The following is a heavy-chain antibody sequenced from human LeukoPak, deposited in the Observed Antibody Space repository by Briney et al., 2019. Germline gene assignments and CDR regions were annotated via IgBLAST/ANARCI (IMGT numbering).Heavy chain of an antibody. CDR1: GYSISTAFS. D-gene: IGHD3-22*01. CDR2: LYHSEST. V-gene: IGHV4-38-2*02. CDR3: ARGVGYDDSLGSYFGFFDH. J-gene: IGHJ4*02. Sequence: SETLSLTCSVSGYSISTAFSWGWIRQSPGRGLEWIGSLYHSESTYYNPSLKSRVTISLDTSKNHFSLTLSTVTAVDTAVYYCARGVGYDDSLGSYFGFFDHWSQGTLVTVSS.